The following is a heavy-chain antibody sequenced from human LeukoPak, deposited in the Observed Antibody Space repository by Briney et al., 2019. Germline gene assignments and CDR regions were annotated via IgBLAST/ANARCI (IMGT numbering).Heavy chain of an antibody. D-gene: IGHD2-2*02. J-gene: IGHJ4*02. V-gene: IGHV5-51*01. CDR3: AIAGVSSTSCYRCFDY. Sequence: GESLKISCKGSGYRFTNYWIGWERQMPGKGLEWMGIIYPSGSDTRYNPSFQGQVTISADKSISTAYLQWYSLKASDTAVYYCAIAGVSSTSCYRCFDYWGQGTLVTVSS. CDR2: IYPSGSDT. CDR1: GYRFTNYW.